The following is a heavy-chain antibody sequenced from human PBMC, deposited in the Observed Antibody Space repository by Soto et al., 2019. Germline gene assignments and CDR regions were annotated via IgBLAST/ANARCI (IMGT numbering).Heavy chain of an antibody. CDR2: ISPLHNTS. Sequence: SVKVSCKVSGGAFTNYSLNWVRHSPGQGLEWLGGISPLHNTSNYSEKFVGRLSVTAEISSSTVYMHLSGLTSGDTAASYWASGSSRNTLYYHGMYGWGQ. D-gene: IGHD1-1*01. CDR1: GGAFTNYS. V-gene: IGHV1-69*08. CDR3: ASGSSRNTLYYHGMYG. J-gene: IGHJ6*01.